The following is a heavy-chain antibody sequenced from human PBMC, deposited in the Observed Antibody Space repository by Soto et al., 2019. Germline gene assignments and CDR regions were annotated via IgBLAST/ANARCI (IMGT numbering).Heavy chain of an antibody. V-gene: IGHV3-64D*06. CDR3: VKGETIAAAGFDD. D-gene: IGHD6-13*01. CDR1: GFTFSSYA. Sequence: PGGSLRLSCSASGFTFSSYAMHWVRQAPGKGLEYVSAISSNGGSTYYADSVKGRFTISRDNSKNTLYLPMSRLRAEDTAVYYSVKGETIAAAGFDDWGQGTLVTVYS. J-gene: IGHJ4*02. CDR2: ISSNGGST.